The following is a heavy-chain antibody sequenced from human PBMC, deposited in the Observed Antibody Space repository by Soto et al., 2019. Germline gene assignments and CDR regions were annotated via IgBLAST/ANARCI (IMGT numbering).Heavy chain of an antibody. CDR3: VHMYYYDSSGSDY. V-gene: IGHV3-23*01. Sequence: GGSLRLSCAASGFTFSSYAMSWVRQAPGKGLEWVSGISGSGGSTYYADSVKGRFTISRDNSKNTLYVQMNSLRAEDTAVYYCVHMYYYDSSGSDYWGQGTPVTVSS. CDR2: ISGSGGST. J-gene: IGHJ4*02. CDR1: GFTFSSYA. D-gene: IGHD3-22*01.